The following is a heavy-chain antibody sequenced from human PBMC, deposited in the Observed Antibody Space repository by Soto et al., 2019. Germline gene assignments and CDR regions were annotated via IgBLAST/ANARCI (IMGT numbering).Heavy chain of an antibody. D-gene: IGHD1-26*01. J-gene: IGHJ5*02. Sequence: QVQLVQSGAEVKKPGSSVKVSCKASGGTFSSYAISWVRQAPGQGLEWMGGIIPIFGTANYAQKFQGRVTINADKSTSTASMERSSLRSEDTAGYYCASDLGAPPPGRFDPWGQGTLVTVSS. CDR2: IIPIFGTA. V-gene: IGHV1-69*06. CDR1: GGTFSSYA. CDR3: ASDLGAPPPGRFDP.